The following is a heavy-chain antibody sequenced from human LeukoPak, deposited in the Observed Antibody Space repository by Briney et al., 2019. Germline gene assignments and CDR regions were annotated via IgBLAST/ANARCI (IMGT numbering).Heavy chain of an antibody. CDR1: GYTFTGHY. D-gene: IGHD4-17*01. CDR3: ARGLNDYGDERGY. Sequence: GASVKVSCKASGYTFTGHYMHWVRQAPGQGLEWMGWINPNSGGTNYAQKFQGRVTMTRDTSISTAYMELSRLRSDDTAVYYCARGLNDYGDERGYWGQGTLVTVSS. J-gene: IGHJ4*02. V-gene: IGHV1-2*02. CDR2: INPNSGGT.